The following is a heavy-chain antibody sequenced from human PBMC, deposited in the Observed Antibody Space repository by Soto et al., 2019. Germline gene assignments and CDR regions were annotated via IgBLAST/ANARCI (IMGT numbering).Heavy chain of an antibody. CDR2: IYYSGST. D-gene: IGHD2-15*01. CDR1: GGSISSGGYY. CDR3: ARSYCSGGSCLPHDI. Sequence: PSETLSLTCTVSGGSISSGGYYWSWIRQHPGKGLEWIGYIYYSGSTYYNPSLKSRVTISVDTSKNQFSLKLSSVTAADTAVYYCARSYCSGGSCLPHDIWGQGTMVTVSS. J-gene: IGHJ3*02. V-gene: IGHV4-31*03.